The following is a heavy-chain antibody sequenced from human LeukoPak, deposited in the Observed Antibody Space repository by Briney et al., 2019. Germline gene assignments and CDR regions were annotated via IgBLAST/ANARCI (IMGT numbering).Heavy chain of an antibody. J-gene: IGHJ4*02. CDR1: GLSFSTYA. D-gene: IGHD6-6*01. CDR2: IRGSGANT. Sequence: GGSLRLSCAASGLSFSTYAMSWVRQAPGEGLEWVSAIRGSGANTYYADSVKGRFTISRDNSKNTLYLQMNSLRAEDTAVYYCARDQWVEYSSFLFDYWGQGTLVTVSS. CDR3: ARDQWVEYSSFLFDY. V-gene: IGHV3-23*01.